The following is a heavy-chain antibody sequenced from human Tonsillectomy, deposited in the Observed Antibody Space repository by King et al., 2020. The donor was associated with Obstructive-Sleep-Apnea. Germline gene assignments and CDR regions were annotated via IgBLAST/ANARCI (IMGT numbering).Heavy chain of an antibody. CDR1: GFTFSSYG. CDR3: AKGTKYQLLLVEHFDY. V-gene: IGHV3-30*18. J-gene: IGHJ4*02. CDR2: ISYDGSNK. D-gene: IGHD2-2*01. Sequence: VQLVESGGGVVQPGRSLRLSCAASGFTFSSYGMHWVRQAPGKGLEWVAVISYDGSNKYYADSVKGRFTISRDNSKNTLYLQMNSLRAEDTAVYYCAKGTKYQLLLVEHFDYWGQGTLVTVSS.